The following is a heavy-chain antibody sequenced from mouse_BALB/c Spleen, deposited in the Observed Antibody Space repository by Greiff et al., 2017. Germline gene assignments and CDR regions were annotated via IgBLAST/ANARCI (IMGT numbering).Heavy chain of an antibody. CDR3: ARRGSRGVYAMDY. D-gene: IGHD1-1*01. CDR2: ILPGSGST. J-gene: IGHJ4*01. V-gene: IGHV1-9*01. Sequence: VQLQQSGAELMKPGASVKISCKATGYTFSSYWIEWVKQRPGHGLEWIGEILPGSGSTNYNEKFKGKATFTADTSSNTAYMQLSSLTSEDSAVYYCARRGSRGVYAMDYWGQGTSVTVSS. CDR1: GYTFSSYW.